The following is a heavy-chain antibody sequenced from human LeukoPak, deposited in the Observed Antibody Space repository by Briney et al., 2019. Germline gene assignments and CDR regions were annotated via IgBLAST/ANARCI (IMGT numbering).Heavy chain of an antibody. J-gene: IGHJ5*02. Sequence: AASVKVSCKASGYTFTSYGISWVRQAPGQGLEWMGWISAYNGNTNYAQRLQGRVTMTTDTSTSTAYRELRSLRSDDTAVYYCAGVTTYYYDSSGFDPWGQGTLVTVSS. CDR2: ISAYNGNT. V-gene: IGHV1-18*01. D-gene: IGHD3-22*01. CDR1: GYTFTSYG. CDR3: AGVTTYYYDSSGFDP.